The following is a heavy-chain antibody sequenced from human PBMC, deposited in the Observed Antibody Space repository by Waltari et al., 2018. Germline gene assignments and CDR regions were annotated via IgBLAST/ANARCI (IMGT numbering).Heavy chain of an antibody. Sequence: EVQLVQSGAEVKKPGESLRISCKGSGYRFTTSWIGWVRPMPGKGLELMGLVYPGDSDTRYTPSFQGQVTISADKSISTAYLQWSSLKASDTAMFYCVRPRGVGSSQDAFDIWGQGTVVTVSS. CDR2: VYPGDSDT. V-gene: IGHV5-51*01. CDR3: VRPRGVGSSQDAFDI. CDR1: GYRFTTSW. D-gene: IGHD2-15*01. J-gene: IGHJ3*02.